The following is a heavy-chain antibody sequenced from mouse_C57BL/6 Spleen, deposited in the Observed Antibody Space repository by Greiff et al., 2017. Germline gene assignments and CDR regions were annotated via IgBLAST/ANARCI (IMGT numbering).Heavy chain of an antibody. CDR1: GYSFTGYY. CDR3: ARSGPNYYGSSYWYFDV. V-gene: IGHV1-42*01. J-gene: IGHJ1*03. Sequence: VQLQQSGPELVKPGASVKISCKASGYSFTGYYMNWVKQSPEKSLEWIGEINPSTGGTTYNQKFKAKATLTVDKSSSTAYMQLKSLTSEDSAVYYCARSGPNYYGSSYWYFDVWGTGTTVTVSS. D-gene: IGHD1-1*01. CDR2: INPSTGGT.